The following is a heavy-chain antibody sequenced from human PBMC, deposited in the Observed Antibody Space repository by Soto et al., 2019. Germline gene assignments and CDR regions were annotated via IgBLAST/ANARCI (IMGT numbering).Heavy chain of an antibody. Sequence: DVQLVESGGGLVQPGRSLRLSCAASGFTFDDYAMHWVRQAPGKGLEWVSGISWNSGSIGYADSVKGRFTISRDNAKNSLYLQMNSLRAEDTALYYCAKDSRGSSTSCCEGYFDLWGRGTLVTVSS. D-gene: IGHD2-2*01. CDR3: AKDSRGSSTSCCEGYFDL. J-gene: IGHJ2*01. CDR2: ISWNSGSI. V-gene: IGHV3-9*01. CDR1: GFTFDDYA.